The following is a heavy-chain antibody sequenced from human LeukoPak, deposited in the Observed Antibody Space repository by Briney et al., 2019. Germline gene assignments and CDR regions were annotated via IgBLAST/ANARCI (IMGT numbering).Heavy chain of an antibody. D-gene: IGHD3-22*01. CDR3: AKGYDSSGYDIYYYYMDV. J-gene: IGHJ6*03. CDR2: IRYDGSNK. Sequence: GGSLRLSCAASGFTFSSYSMNWVRQAPGKGLEWVAFIRYDGSNKYYADSVKGRFTISRDNSKNTLYLQMNSLRAEDTAVYYCAKGYDSSGYDIYYYYMDVWGKGTTVTVSS. CDR1: GFTFSSYS. V-gene: IGHV3-30*02.